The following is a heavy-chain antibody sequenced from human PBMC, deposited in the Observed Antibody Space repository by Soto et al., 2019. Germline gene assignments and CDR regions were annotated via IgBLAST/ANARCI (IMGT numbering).Heavy chain of an antibody. CDR2: ISGSGGTT. CDR1: GFTFSSYA. J-gene: IGHJ4*02. CDR3: AKSQKLLSNSFDY. D-gene: IGHD2-2*01. V-gene: IGHV3-23*01. Sequence: GGSLRLSCVASGFTFSSYALNWVRQAPGRGLEWVSAISGSGGTTYYADSVKGRFTISRDNSKNTLFLQMNSLRAEDAAIYYCAKSQKLLSNSFDYWGQGSMVSVSS.